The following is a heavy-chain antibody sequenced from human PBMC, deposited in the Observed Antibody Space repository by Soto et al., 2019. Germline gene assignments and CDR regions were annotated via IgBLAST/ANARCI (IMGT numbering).Heavy chain of an antibody. CDR3: ARGRTVDDAFDI. CDR1: GGSFSGYY. J-gene: IGHJ3*02. CDR2: IYHSGST. V-gene: IGHV4-34*01. D-gene: IGHD4-17*01. Sequence: SETLSLTCAVYGGSFSGYYWSWIRQPPGKGLEWIGEIYHSGSTYYNPSLKSRVTISVDTSKNQFSLKLSSVTAADTAVYYCARGRTVDDAFDIWGQGTMVTVSS.